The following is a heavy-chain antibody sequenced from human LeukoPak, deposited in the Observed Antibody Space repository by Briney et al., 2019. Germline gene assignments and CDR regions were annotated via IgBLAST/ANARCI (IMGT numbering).Heavy chain of an antibody. D-gene: IGHD5-12*01. CDR3: ARRNGQDIVATFRRRYYFDY. J-gene: IGHJ4*02. CDR1: GDSISYFY. V-gene: IGHV4-4*07. CDR2: ISGSGST. Sequence: SETLSLTCSVSGDSISYFYWSWIRQAAGKGLEWIGRISGSGSTDYNASLKSRVTMSVDTSKNQLSLKLSSVTAADTAVYYCARRNGQDIVATFRRRYYFDYWGQGTLVTVSS.